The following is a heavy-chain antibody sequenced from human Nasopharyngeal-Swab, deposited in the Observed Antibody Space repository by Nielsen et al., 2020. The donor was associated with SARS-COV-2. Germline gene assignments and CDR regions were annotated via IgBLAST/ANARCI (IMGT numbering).Heavy chain of an antibody. CDR2: IKQDGSEK. CDR3: ARDKGMRDYVWGSYRSSSYYYYGMDV. Sequence: GESVKISCAGSGFNFSRYWMSWVRQAPGKGVEWVANIKQDGSEKYYEDSVKGRFTISRDNAKNSLYLQMNSLRAEDTAVYYCARDKGMRDYVWGSYRSSSYYYYGMDVWGQGTTVTVSS. D-gene: IGHD3-16*02. J-gene: IGHJ6*02. CDR1: GFNFSRYW. V-gene: IGHV3-7*01.